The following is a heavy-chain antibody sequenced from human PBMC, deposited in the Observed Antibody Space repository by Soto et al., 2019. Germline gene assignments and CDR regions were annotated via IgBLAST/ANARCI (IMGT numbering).Heavy chain of an antibody. CDR3: ARDEDSYGNYYYYGMDV. CDR2: ISAYNGNT. D-gene: IGHD5-18*01. V-gene: IGHV1-18*01. CDR1: GYTFTSYG. J-gene: IGHJ6*02. Sequence: VASVKVSCKASGYTFTSYGISWVRQAPGQGLEWMGWISAYNGNTNYAQKLQGRVTMTTDTSTSTAYMELRSLRSDDTAVYYCARDEDSYGNYYYYGMDVWGQGTKVTVS.